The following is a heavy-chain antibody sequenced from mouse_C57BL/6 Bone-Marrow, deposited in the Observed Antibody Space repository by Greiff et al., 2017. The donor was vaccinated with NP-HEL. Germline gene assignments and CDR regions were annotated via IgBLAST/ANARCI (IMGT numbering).Heavy chain of an antibody. D-gene: IGHD2-2*01. CDR1: GYSITSGYF. CDR3: EREEVLWLRRDYWYCDG. V-gene: IGHV3-6*01. J-gene: IGHJ1*03. Sequence: EVKLVESGPGLVKPSQSLSLTCSVTGYSITSGYFWTWLRQFPGNKLEWVVYISYDGGDNYNHYLKDRISITRDTSTNQFFLKWNSVTTEDTATDNCEREEVLWLRRDYWYCDGGGTGPTATVPP. CDR2: ISYDGGD.